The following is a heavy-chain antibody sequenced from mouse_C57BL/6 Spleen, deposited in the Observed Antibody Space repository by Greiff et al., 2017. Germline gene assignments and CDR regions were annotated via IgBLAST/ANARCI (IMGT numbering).Heavy chain of an antibody. Sequence: QVQLQQPGAELVKPGASVKLSCKASGYTFTSYWMHWVKQRPGQGLEWIGMIHPNSGSTNYNEKFKSKATLTVDKSSSTAYMQLSSLTSEDSAVYYCAGGYGSSGAYWGQGTLVTVSA. CDR3: AGGYGSSGAY. CDR1: GYTFTSYW. CDR2: IHPNSGST. J-gene: IGHJ3*01. D-gene: IGHD1-1*01. V-gene: IGHV1-64*01.